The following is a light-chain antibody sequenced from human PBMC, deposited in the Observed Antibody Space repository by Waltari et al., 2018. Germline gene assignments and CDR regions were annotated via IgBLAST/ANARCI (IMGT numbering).Light chain of an antibody. Sequence: QSVLTQPPSVSGAPGQRVPLSCTGSSPNFGAGYDVHWYHQLPGTAPKLLIYANSNRPSGVPDRFSCSKSGTSASLAITGLQAEDEADYYCQSYDNSLSGWVFGGGTKLTVL. CDR2: ANS. CDR3: QSYDNSLSGWV. CDR1: SPNFGAGYD. J-gene: IGLJ3*02. V-gene: IGLV1-40*01.